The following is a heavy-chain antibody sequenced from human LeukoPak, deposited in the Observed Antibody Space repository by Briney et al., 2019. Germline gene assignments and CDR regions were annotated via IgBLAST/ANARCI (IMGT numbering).Heavy chain of an antibody. V-gene: IGHV1-2*04. CDR2: INPNSGGT. J-gene: IGHJ6*04. Sequence: ASVKVSCKASGYTFTGYYMHWVRQAPGQGLEWMGWINPNSGGTNYAQKFQGWVTMTRDTSISTAYMELSRLRSDDTAVYYCASEAGSGDGMDVWGKGTTVTVSS. D-gene: IGHD3-10*01. CDR1: GYTFTGYY. CDR3: ASEAGSGDGMDV.